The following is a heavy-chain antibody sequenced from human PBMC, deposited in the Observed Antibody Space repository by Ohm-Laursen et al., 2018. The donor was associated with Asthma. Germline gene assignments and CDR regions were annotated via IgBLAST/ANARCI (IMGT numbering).Heavy chain of an antibody. CDR2: INHSGST. Sequence: SEALSLTCTLSGASFSTYYWGWIRQPPGKGLEWIGEINHSGSTNYNPSLKSRVTISVDTSKNQFSLKLSSVTAADTAVYYCARSFNGRWRMYSSGWYVLWYFDLWGRGTLVTVSS. J-gene: IGHJ2*01. V-gene: IGHV4-34*01. CDR3: ARSFNGRWRMYSSGWYVLWYFDL. D-gene: IGHD6-19*01. CDR1: GASFSTYY.